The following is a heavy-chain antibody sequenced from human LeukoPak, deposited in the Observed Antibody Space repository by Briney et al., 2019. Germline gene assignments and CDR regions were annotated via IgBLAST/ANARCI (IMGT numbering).Heavy chain of an antibody. Sequence: PSETLSLTCTVSGGSISSYYWSWIRQPPGKGPEWIGYIYYSGSTNYNPSLKSRVTISVDTSKNQFSLKLSSVTAADTAVYYCARTLINYGSPFDPWGQGTLVTVSS. CDR2: IYYSGST. CDR3: ARTLINYGSPFDP. J-gene: IGHJ5*02. CDR1: GGSISSYY. V-gene: IGHV4-59*01. D-gene: IGHD3-10*01.